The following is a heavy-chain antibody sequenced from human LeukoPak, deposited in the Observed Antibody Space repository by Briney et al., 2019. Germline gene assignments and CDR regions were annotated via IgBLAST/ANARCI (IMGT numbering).Heavy chain of an antibody. D-gene: IGHD4-17*01. J-gene: IGHJ5*02. CDR3: ARDRADDYGDYVRWFDP. CDR1: GFTFSSYT. Sequence: PGGSLRLSCAASGFTFSSYTMNWVRQAPGKVLEWVSSISSSSIYIYYADSVKGRFTISRDSAKNSVHLQMNSLRAEDTAVYYCARDRADDYGDYVRWFDPWGQGTPVTVSS. V-gene: IGHV3-21*01. CDR2: ISSSSIYI.